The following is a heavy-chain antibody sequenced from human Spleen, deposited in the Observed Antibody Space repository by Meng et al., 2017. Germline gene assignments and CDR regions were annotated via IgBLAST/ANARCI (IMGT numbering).Heavy chain of an antibody. Sequence: EVQLLESGAGLVMPGESLRLPCSASGFTFSSYAMSWVRQAPGKGLEWVSAISGSGDSTYYADSVKGRFTISRDNSKNTLYLQMNSLRAEDTAVYYCAKEVYGSGGRYYFDYWGQGTLVTVSS. CDR3: AKEVYGSGGRYYFDY. CDR1: GFTFSSYA. V-gene: IGHV3-23*01. CDR2: ISGSGDST. D-gene: IGHD3-10*01. J-gene: IGHJ4*02.